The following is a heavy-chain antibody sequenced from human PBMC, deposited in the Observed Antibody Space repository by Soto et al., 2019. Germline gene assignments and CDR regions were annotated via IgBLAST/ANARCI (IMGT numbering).Heavy chain of an antibody. CDR2: LNSYGNT. CDR1: GGSISSYR. J-gene: IGHJ5*02. CDR3: GREGGETWDYEAS. V-gene: IGHV4-4*07. Sequence: KPSETLSLTCTVSGGSISSYRWSWIRQPAGKGLEWIGRLNSYGNTHYNPSLKSRVTVSVDTSRNQFFLTLRSVSAADSAVYHCGREGGETWDYEASWGQGTPVTVSS. D-gene: IGHD1-7*01.